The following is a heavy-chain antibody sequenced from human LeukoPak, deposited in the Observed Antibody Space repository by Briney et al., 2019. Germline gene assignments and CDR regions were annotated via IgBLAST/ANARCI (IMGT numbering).Heavy chain of an antibody. D-gene: IGHD6-19*01. V-gene: IGHV4-59*08. CDR2: IYYSGTT. CDR3: ARRVSSGWYDY. CDR1: GGSISTYY. Sequence: SETLSLTCTVSGGSISTYYWSWIRQPPGKGLEWIGYIYYSGTTNYNPSLKSRVTISVDTSKNQLSLKLSSVTAADTAVYFCARRVSSGWYDYWGQGTLVTVSS. J-gene: IGHJ4*02.